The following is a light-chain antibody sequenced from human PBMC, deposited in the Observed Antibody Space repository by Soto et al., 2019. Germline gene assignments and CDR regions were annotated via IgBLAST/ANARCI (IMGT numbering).Light chain of an antibody. V-gene: IGLV2-14*01. CDR3: SSYTTSTTLDV. CDR2: DVS. J-gene: IGLJ1*01. Sequence: QSALTQPASVSGSPGQSITISCTGTSSDVGGSNFVSWYQQHPGKAPKLMIYDVSNRPSGVSSRFSGSKSGNTASLTISGLQAEDEADYYCSSYTTSTTLDVFGTGTKLTVL. CDR1: SSDVGGSNF.